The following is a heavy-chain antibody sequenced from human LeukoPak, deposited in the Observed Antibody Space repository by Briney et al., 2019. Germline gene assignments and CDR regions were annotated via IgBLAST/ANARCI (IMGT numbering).Heavy chain of an antibody. D-gene: IGHD2-15*01. CDR2: IYDSGST. CDR3: ARDCSGGSCYGAFDI. Sequence: SQTLSLTCTVSGASIRSGDYYWSWIRQPPGKGLEWVGYIYDSGSTYYNPSLKSRITISVDTSENRFSLKLSSVTATDTAVYYCARDCSGGSCYGAFDIWGQGTMVTVSS. CDR1: GASIRSGDYY. J-gene: IGHJ3*02. V-gene: IGHV4-30-4*01.